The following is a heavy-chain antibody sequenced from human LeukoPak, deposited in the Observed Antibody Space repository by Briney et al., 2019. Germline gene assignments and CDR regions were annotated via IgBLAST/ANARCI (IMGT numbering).Heavy chain of an antibody. Sequence: SETLSLTCAVDGGSFSDYYWSWIRRPPGKGLEWIGEINHSGSTNYNPSLKSRVTISVDTSKNQFSLKLSSVTAADTAVYYCARAGRAYDILTVPKQNWFDPWGQGTLVTVSS. CDR2: INHSGST. CDR3: ARAGRAYDILTVPKQNWFDP. D-gene: IGHD3-9*01. J-gene: IGHJ5*02. CDR1: GGSFSDYY. V-gene: IGHV4-34*01.